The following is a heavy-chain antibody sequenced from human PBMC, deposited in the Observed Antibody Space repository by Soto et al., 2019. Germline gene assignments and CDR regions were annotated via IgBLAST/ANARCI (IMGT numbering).Heavy chain of an antibody. D-gene: IGHD3-22*01. Sequence: EVQLLESGGGLVQPGGSLRLSCAASGFTFSSYAMSWVRQAPGKGLEWVSAISGSGGSTYYADSVKGRFTISRDNSKNTLYLQMNSLRAEDTAVYYCAKDRGWLFPAYYYYGMDVWGQGTTVTVSS. CDR1: GFTFSSYA. V-gene: IGHV3-23*01. J-gene: IGHJ6*02. CDR3: AKDRGWLFPAYYYYGMDV. CDR2: ISGSGGST.